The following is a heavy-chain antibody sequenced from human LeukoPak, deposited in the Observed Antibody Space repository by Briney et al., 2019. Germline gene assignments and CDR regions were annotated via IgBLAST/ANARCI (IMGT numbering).Heavy chain of an antibody. D-gene: IGHD2-2*02. V-gene: IGHV3-23*01. Sequence: GGSLRLSCAASGFSVSSNHMSWVRQAPGKGLEWVSAISGSGGSTYFADSVKGRFTISRDNSKDTLYLQMNSLRAEDTAIYYCARGVCSGTSCYIDYWGQGTLVTVSS. J-gene: IGHJ4*02. CDR3: ARGVCSGTSCYIDY. CDR1: GFSVSSNH. CDR2: ISGSGGST.